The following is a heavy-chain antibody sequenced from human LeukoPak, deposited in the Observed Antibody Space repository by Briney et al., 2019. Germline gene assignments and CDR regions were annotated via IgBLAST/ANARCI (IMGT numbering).Heavy chain of an antibody. CDR2: INPNSGGT. J-gene: IGHJ4*02. V-gene: IGHV1-2*06. D-gene: IGHD2-2*01. CDR3: ASPLIVVVPAVDY. Sequence: ASVKVSCKASGYTFTGYYMHWVRQAPGQGLEWMGRINPNSGGTNYAQKFQGRVTMTRDTSISTAYMGLSRLRSDDTAVYYCASPLIVVVPAVDYWGQGTLVTVSS. CDR1: GYTFTGYY.